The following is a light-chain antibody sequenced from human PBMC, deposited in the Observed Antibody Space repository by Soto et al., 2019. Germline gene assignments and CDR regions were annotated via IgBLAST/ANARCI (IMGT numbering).Light chain of an antibody. CDR1: QSVSSSY. CDR2: GAS. CDR3: QQYGSSPPIT. Sequence: EIALTQSPGTLSLSPGERATLPCRAIQSVSSSYLAWYQQKPGQAPRLLIYGASSRATGIPDRFSGSGSGTDFTLTISRLEPEDFAVYYCQQYGSSPPITFGQGTRLEIK. V-gene: IGKV3-20*01. J-gene: IGKJ5*01.